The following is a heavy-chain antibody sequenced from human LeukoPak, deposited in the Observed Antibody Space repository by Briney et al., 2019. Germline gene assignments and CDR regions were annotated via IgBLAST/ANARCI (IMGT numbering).Heavy chain of an antibody. CDR3: ARAGSGSYFLDGFDI. V-gene: IGHV3-33*01. J-gene: IGHJ3*02. CDR1: GFTFSSYG. D-gene: IGHD1-26*01. Sequence: GRSLRLSCAASGFTFSSYGMHWVRQAPGKGLEWVAVIWYDGSIKYYADSVKGRFTISRDNPKNTLYLQMNSLRAEDTAVYYCARAGSGSYFLDGFDIWGQGTMVTVSS. CDR2: IWYDGSIK.